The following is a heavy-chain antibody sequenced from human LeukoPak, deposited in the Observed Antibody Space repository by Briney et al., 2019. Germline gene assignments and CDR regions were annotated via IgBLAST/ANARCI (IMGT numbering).Heavy chain of an antibody. Sequence: GGSLRLSCAGSGFTLSSYWMHWVRQGPGKGLVWVSRIYSEGSRTTYADSVKGRFTISRDNSKNTLYLQMNSLRAEDTAVYYCAKGDDFWSGYYPPGYFDYWGQGTLVTVSS. CDR1: GFTLSSYW. J-gene: IGHJ4*02. CDR2: IYSEGSRT. CDR3: AKGDDFWSGYYPPGYFDY. D-gene: IGHD3-3*01. V-gene: IGHV3-74*01.